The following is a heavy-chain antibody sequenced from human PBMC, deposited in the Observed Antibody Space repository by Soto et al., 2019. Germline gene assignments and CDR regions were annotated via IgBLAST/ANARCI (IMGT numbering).Heavy chain of an antibody. V-gene: IGHV4-59*01. CDR3: ARQYYGATENPKYCYYYMDV. Sequence: SETLSLTCTVSGGSISSYYWSWIRQPPGKGLEWIGYIYYSGSTNYNPSLKSRVTISVDTSKNQFSLKLSSVTAADTAVYYCARQYYGATENPKYCYYYMDVWGKGTXVTVSS. D-gene: IGHD3-10*01. CDR2: IYYSGST. J-gene: IGHJ6*03. CDR1: GGSISSYY.